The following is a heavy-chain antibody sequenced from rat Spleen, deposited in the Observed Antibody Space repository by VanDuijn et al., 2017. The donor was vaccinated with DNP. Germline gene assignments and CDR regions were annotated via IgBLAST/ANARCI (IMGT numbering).Heavy chain of an antibody. CDR1: GFTFSNYG. V-gene: IGHV5-27*01. CDR2: ITDSGTST. D-gene: IGHD1-1*01. J-gene: IGHJ3*01. CDR3: TTDRVYSPFAY. Sequence: EVQLVESGGGLVQPGRSLKLSCAASGFTFSNYGMAWVRQAPAKGLEWVASITDSGTSTFYRDSVKGRFTASRDNAKSTLYLQMDSLRSEDTATYYCTTDRVYSPFAYWGQGTLVTVSS.